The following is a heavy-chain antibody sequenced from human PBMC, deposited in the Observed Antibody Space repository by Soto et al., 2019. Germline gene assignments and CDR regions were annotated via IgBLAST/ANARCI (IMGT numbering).Heavy chain of an antibody. CDR1: AGTFSSYA. D-gene: IGHD3-22*01. J-gene: IGHJ6*02. CDR2: IIPIFGTA. CDR3: ARGPAAMIVVATSWDV. V-gene: IGHV1-69*13. Sequence: SVKVSFKASAGTFSSYAISWVRHAPGQGLEWMGGIIPIFGTANYAQKFQGRVTITADESTSTAYMELSSLRSEDTAVYYCARGPAAMIVVATSWDVWGQGTTVTVSS.